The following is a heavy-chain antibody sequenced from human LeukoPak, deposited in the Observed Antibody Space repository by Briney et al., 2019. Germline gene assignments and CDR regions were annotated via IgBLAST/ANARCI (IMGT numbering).Heavy chain of an antibody. Sequence: GGSLRLSCAASGFTFSSFGMHWVRQAPGNGLEWVAFIRYDGSNKKYADAVTGRFTISRDNSKNTLYLQMSSLRAEDTAVYYCAKRRGEDYLDYRRQGTLVTVSS. CDR1: GFTFSSFG. CDR3: AKRRGEDYLDY. D-gene: IGHD2-21*01. CDR2: IRYDGSNK. V-gene: IGHV3-30*02. J-gene: IGHJ4*02.